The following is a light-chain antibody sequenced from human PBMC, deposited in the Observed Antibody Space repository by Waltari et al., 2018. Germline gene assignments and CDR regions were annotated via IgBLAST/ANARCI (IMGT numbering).Light chain of an antibody. CDR2: QDT. CDR1: HLGDRS. Sequence: LTQPSSVSVSPGQTASITCSGDHLGDRSVSWYHPKAGQSPMLVIYQDTKRPSGIPQRFFGSNSGNTATLTISGTQAMDEAVYYCQAWDSSTVLFGGGTKLTVL. V-gene: IGLV3-1*01. J-gene: IGLJ3*02. CDR3: QAWDSSTVL.